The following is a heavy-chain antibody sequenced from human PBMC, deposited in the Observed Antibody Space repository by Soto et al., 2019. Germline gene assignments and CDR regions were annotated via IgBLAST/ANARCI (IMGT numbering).Heavy chain of an antibody. V-gene: IGHV2-5*02. CDR2: IHWDDDK. Sequence: QITLKESGPTLVNPTQTLTLTCTFSGFSLSTSGVSVGWIRQPPGKALEWLALIHWDDDKRYSPSLKSRLTITKDTSKNHVVLTMTNMDTVDTATYYCAHKWGVAVWSAFDIWGLGTMVTVSS. J-gene: IGHJ3*02. CDR3: AHKWGVAVWSAFDI. D-gene: IGHD2-15*01. CDR1: GFSLSTSGVS.